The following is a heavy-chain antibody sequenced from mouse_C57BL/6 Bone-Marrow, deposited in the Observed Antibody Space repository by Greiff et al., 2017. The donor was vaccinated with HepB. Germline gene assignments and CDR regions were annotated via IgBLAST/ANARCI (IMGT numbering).Heavy chain of an antibody. CDR3: TRHGGNYNGDFDY. CDR2: IDPENGDT. Sequence: VQLQQSGAELVRPGASVKLSCTASGFNIKDDYMHWVKQRPEQGLEWIGWIDPENGDTEYASKFQGKATITADTSSNTAYLQLSSLTSEDTAVYYCTRHGGNYNGDFDYWGQGTTLTVSS. D-gene: IGHD2-1*01. CDR1: GFNIKDDY. V-gene: IGHV14-4*01. J-gene: IGHJ2*01.